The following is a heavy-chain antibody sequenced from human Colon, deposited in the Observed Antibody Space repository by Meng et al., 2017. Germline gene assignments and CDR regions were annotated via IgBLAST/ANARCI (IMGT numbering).Heavy chain of an antibody. CDR3: TRSPMVRGVRYFDY. CDR2: INPKTGGT. J-gene: IGHJ4*02. D-gene: IGHD3-10*01. CDR1: GYTFSDHY. V-gene: IGHV1-2*02. Sequence: SVKVSCKASGYTFSDHYMHWVRQAPGQGLERMGWINPKTGGTNYGQKFQGRVTMTRDTSISTADMELSSLTSDDMAVYYCTRSPMVRGVRYFDYWGQGTQVTVSS.